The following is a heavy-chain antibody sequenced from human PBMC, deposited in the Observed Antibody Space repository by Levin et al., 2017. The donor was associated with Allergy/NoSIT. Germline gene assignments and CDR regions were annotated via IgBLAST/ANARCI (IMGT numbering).Heavy chain of an antibody. CDR2: INHIGST. V-gene: IGHV4-34*01. Sequence: PSQTLSLTCAVYGGSFSGYYWSWIRQPPGKGLEWIGEINHIGSTNYNPSLKSRVTISEDTSKNQLSLNLTSVTAADTALYHCARGRISSRRGISGVTYYYHYGLDGWGQGTTVTVSS. J-gene: IGHJ6*02. CDR3: ARGRISSRRGISGVTYYYHYGLDG. D-gene: IGHD3-10*01. CDR1: GGSFSGYY.